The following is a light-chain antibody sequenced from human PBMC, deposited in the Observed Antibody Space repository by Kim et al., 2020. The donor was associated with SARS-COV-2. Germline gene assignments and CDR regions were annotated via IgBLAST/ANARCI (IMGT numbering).Light chain of an antibody. CDR2: YRSNSDN. CDR3: AIWYSSTWV. Sequence: QPVLTQPTSLSASPGASARLTCTLRSGINIDTYTIYWYQQKPGSLPQYLLRYRSNSDNQQGSGVPSRFSGSKDASTNAGLLLISGLQSVDEADYYCAIWYSSTWVFGGGTKLTVL. V-gene: IGLV5-39*01. CDR1: SGINIDTYT. J-gene: IGLJ3*02.